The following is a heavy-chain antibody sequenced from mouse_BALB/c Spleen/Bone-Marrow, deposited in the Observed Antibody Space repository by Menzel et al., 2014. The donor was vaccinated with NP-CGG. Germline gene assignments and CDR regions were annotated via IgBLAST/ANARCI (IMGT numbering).Heavy chain of an antibody. J-gene: IGHJ2*01. V-gene: IGHV1-69*02. D-gene: IGHD1-1*01. Sequence: QVQLQQSGAGLVRPGASVKLSCKASGYTFTSYWINWVKQRPGQGLEWIGNIYPSDSYTNYNQKFKDKATLTVDKSSSTAYMQLSSPTSEDSAVYYCTRSYGSSYEYYFDYWGPGTTLTVSS. CDR3: TRSYGSSYEYYFDY. CDR1: GYTFTSYW. CDR2: IYPSDSYT.